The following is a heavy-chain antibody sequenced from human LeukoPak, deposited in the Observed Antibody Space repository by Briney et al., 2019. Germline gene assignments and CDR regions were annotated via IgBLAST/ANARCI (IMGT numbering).Heavy chain of an antibody. Sequence: PSETLSLTCTVSGGSISSYYWSWIRQPAGKGLEWIGRIYTSGSTNYSPSLKSRVTMSVDTSKNQFSLKLSSVTAADTAVYYCAREVVGAKDYYYYYMDVWGKGTTVTVSS. CDR3: AREVVGAKDYYYYYMDV. V-gene: IGHV4-4*07. D-gene: IGHD1-26*01. CDR1: GGSISSYY. CDR2: IYTSGST. J-gene: IGHJ6*03.